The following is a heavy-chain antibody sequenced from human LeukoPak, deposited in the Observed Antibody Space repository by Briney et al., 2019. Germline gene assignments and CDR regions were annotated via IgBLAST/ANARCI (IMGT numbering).Heavy chain of an antibody. V-gene: IGHV3-21*01. CDR1: GFTFSSYY. CDR3: TRVGYIDEGIDY. J-gene: IGHJ4*02. D-gene: IGHD5-24*01. CDR2: ISGGSSNI. Sequence: GGSLRLSCAASGFTFSSYYMKWVRQAPGKGLEWVSSISGGSSNIYYADSVKGRFTISGDNAKNSLYLQMSSLRAEDTAIYYCTRVGYIDEGIDYWGQGTLVTVSS.